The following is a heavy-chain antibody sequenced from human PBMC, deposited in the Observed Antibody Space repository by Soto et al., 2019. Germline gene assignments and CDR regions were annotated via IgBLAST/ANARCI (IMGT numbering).Heavy chain of an antibody. CDR1: GGTFSSYA. J-gene: IGHJ4*02. Sequence: ASVKVSCKASGGTFSSYAISWVRQAPGQGLEWMGGIIPIFGTANYAQKFQGRVTITADESTSTAYMELSSLRSEDTAVYYCARVGTSSTISHAPQGEDYWGQGTLVTVSS. D-gene: IGHD6-13*01. CDR3: ARVGTSSTISHAPQGEDY. V-gene: IGHV1-69*13. CDR2: IIPIFGTA.